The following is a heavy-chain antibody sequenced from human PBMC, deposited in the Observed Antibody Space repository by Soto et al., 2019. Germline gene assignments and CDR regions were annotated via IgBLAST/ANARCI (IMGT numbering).Heavy chain of an antibody. J-gene: IGHJ4*02. Sequence: SEILSLTCTVSGHSLSSGGYCWSWIRQHPGKGLEWVGYIYFTGSTLYNPSLKSRLAMSLDTSKNQFSLKLGSVTAADTAIYYCARDWGSSGWPNWGPGTLVTVSS. CDR2: IYFTGST. CDR3: ARDWGSSGWPN. CDR1: GHSLSSGGYC. D-gene: IGHD6-19*01. V-gene: IGHV4-31*03.